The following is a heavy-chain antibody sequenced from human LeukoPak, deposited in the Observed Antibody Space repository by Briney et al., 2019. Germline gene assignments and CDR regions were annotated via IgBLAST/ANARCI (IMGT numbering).Heavy chain of an antibody. Sequence: GGSLRLSCAASGFTFSSYAMSWVRQAPGKGLEWVSAISGSGGSTYYADSVKGRFTISRDNSKNTLYLQMNSLRAEDTAVYYCAKGAELRFLEWSSNPKYYFDYWGQGTLVTVSS. CDR1: GFTFSSYA. CDR2: ISGSGGST. D-gene: IGHD3-3*01. V-gene: IGHV3-23*01. J-gene: IGHJ4*02. CDR3: AKGAELRFLEWSSNPKYYFDY.